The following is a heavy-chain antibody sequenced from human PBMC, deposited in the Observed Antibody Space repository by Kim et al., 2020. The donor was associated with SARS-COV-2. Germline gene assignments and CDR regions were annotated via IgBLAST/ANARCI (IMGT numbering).Heavy chain of an antibody. Sequence: NPTYAQVFTGRFVFSLDTSVSTAYLQISSLKAEDTAVYYCARDQGYSYDYWGQGTLVTVSS. J-gene: IGHJ4*02. V-gene: IGHV7-4-1*02. CDR3: ARDQGYSYDY. D-gene: IGHD5-18*01. CDR2: NP.